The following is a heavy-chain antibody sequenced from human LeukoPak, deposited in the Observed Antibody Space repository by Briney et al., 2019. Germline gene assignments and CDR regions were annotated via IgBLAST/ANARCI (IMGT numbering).Heavy chain of an antibody. J-gene: IGHJ4*02. D-gene: IGHD4-17*01. CDR3: AREAVTRNYFDY. CDR1: GFIVSSNF. V-gene: IGHV3-53*01. Sequence: GGSLRLSCAASGFIVSSNFMTWVRQAPGKGLEWVSSIYSGGSTYYADSVKGRFTISRDNSKNTLYLQMNSLRAEDTAVYYCAREAVTRNYFDYWGQGTLVTVSS. CDR2: IYSGGST.